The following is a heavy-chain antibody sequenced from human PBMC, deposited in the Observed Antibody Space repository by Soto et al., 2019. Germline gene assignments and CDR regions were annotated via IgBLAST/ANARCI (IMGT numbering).Heavy chain of an antibody. CDR2: ISGSGGST. CDR1: GFTFSSYA. D-gene: IGHD2-2*02. V-gene: IGHV3-23*01. Sequence: GGSLRLSCAASGFTFSSYAMSWVRQAPGKGLEWVSAISGSGGSTYYADSVKGRFTISRDNSKNTLYLQMNSLRAEDTAVYYCAKVGYCRSTSCYKGYRNWFDPWGQGTLVTVSS. CDR3: AKVGYCRSTSCYKGYRNWFDP. J-gene: IGHJ5*02.